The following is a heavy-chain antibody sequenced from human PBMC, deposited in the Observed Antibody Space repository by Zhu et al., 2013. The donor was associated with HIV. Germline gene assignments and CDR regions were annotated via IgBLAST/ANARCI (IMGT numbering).Heavy chain of an antibody. Sequence: QVRTGAGLGREVKRPGSSVKVSCQASGDKLTYKAVSWIRQAPGQGFEWMGSIIPVFGTTKYGQNFKDRVTISTDKSKTTVYMELTSLTPDDTAVFYCARGGAHIVVAVGTFDLWGQGTKITVS. V-gene: IGHV1-69*06. CDR2: IIPVFGTT. D-gene: IGHD2-15*01. CDR1: GDKLTYKA. CDR3: ARGGAHIVVAVGTFDL. J-gene: IGHJ3*01.